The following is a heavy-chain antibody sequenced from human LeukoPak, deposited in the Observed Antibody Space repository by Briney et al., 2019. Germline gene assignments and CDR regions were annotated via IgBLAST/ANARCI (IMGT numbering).Heavy chain of an antibody. J-gene: IGHJ6*02. CDR1: GFTVSSNY. D-gene: IGHD1-14*01. CDR2: TYSGGST. Sequence: GGSLRLSCAASGFTVSSNYISWVRQAPGKGLEWVSITYSGGSTYYADSVKGRFTISRDNSKNSLYLQMNSLRAEDTAVYYCASFSIPNHNYYYYGMDVWDQGTTVTVSS. V-gene: IGHV3-53*01. CDR3: ASFSIPNHNYYYYGMDV.